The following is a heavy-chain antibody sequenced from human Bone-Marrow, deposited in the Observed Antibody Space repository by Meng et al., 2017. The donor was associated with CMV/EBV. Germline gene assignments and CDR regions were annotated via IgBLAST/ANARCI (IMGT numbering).Heavy chain of an antibody. J-gene: IGHJ4*02. CDR1: GFSISSFW. CDR2: INSDGTST. Sequence: GESLKISCVASGFSISSFWMSWVRQAPGKGLEWVSRINSDGTSTSYADSVKGRLTIYRDNAKNTAYLQMDSLRVEDTAVYYCARGGRYCSTMSCLELGNWGQGTLVTVSS. D-gene: IGHD2-2*01. V-gene: IGHV3-74*01. CDR3: ARGGRYCSTMSCLELGN.